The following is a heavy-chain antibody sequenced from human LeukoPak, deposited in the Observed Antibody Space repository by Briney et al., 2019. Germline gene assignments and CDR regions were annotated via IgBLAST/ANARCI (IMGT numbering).Heavy chain of an antibody. CDR1: GGTFSSYA. V-gene: IGHV1-69*13. Sequence: ATVKVSCKASGGTFSSYAISWVRQAPGQGLEWMGGIIPIFGTANYAQKFQGRVTITADESTSTAYMELSSLRSEDTAVYYCASRAYCGGDCYSNYFDYWGQGTLVTVSS. CDR3: ASRAYCGGDCYSNYFDY. CDR2: IIPIFGTA. D-gene: IGHD2-21*02. J-gene: IGHJ4*02.